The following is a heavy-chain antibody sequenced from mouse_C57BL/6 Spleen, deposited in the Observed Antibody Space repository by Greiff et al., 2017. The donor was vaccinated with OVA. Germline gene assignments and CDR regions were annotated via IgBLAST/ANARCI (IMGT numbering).Heavy chain of an antibody. Sequence: VQLQQPGAELVRPGTSVKLSCKASGYTFTSYWMHWVKQRPGQGLEWIGVIDPSDSYTNYNQKFKGKATVTVDTSSSTAYMQLSSLTTEDSAVYYCARRLTGSYYFDYWGQGTTLTVSS. CDR2: IDPSDSYT. V-gene: IGHV1-59*01. D-gene: IGHD4-1*01. CDR1: GYTFTSYW. CDR3: ARRLTGSYYFDY. J-gene: IGHJ2*01.